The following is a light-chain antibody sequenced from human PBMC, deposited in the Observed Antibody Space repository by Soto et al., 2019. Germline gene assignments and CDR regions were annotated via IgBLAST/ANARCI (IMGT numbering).Light chain of an antibody. V-gene: IGKV1-5*01. J-gene: IGKJ2*01. CDR3: QQYNSYPYT. CDR1: QSISSW. CDR2: DAS. Sequence: DIQMTQSPSTLSASVGDRVTITCRASQSISSWLAWYQQKPGKAPKLLIYDASSLESGVPSRCSGSGSGTEFTLTISSLQPDDFETYYCQQYNSYPYTFGQGTKLEIK.